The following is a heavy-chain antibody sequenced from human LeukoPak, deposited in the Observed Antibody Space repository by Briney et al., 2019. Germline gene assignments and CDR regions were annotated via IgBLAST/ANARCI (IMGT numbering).Heavy chain of an antibody. V-gene: IGHV4-39*07. Sequence: SETLSLTCTVSGGSISSSSYYWGWIRQPPGKGLEWIGSIYYSGSTYYNPSLKSRVTISVDTSKNQFSLKLSSVTAADTAVYYCARSRLEMATISPADYWGQGTLVTVSS. D-gene: IGHD5-24*01. CDR1: GGSISSSSYY. J-gene: IGHJ4*02. CDR2: IYYSGST. CDR3: ARSRLEMATISPADY.